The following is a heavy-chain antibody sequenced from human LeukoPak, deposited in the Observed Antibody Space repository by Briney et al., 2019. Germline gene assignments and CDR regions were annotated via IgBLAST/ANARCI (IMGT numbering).Heavy chain of an antibody. CDR2: IYYPGTT. Sequence: SETLPLTCSVSGGSISISNYFWGWIRQPPGKGLEWIGSIYYPGTTYYNPALKSRVTISGDTSNNQSSLRLSSVTAADTAVYYCARTPIVVVPAAYAFDIWGQGTMVTVSS. D-gene: IGHD2-2*01. CDR1: GGSISISNYF. CDR3: ARTPIVVVPAAYAFDI. V-gene: IGHV4-39*07. J-gene: IGHJ3*02.